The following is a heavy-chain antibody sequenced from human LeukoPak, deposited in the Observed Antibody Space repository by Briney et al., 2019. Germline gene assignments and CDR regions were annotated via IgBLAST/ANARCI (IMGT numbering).Heavy chain of an antibody. V-gene: IGHV1-69*13. D-gene: IGHD4-17*01. Sequence: GASVKVSCKASGGTFSSYAISWVRQAPGQGLEWMGGIIPIFGTANYAQKFQGGVTITADESTSTAYMELSSLRSEDTAVYYCARSEYGDYEYNWFDPWGQGTQVTVSS. CDR2: IIPIFGTA. CDR3: ARSEYGDYEYNWFDP. CDR1: GGTFSSYA. J-gene: IGHJ5*02.